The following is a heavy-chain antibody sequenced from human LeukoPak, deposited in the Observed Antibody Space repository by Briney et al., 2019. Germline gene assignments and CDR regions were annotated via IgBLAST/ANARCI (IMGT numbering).Heavy chain of an antibody. J-gene: IGHJ4*02. CDR1: GFSFSSFA. Sequence: PGGCLRLSCVGSGFSFSSFAMSWVRQAPGKGLEWVSTVSGGGAYTYYADSVKGRFTVSRDDSKSMHFLQMNSLRPEDTALYFCAKRITVSAGYYLDSWGQGTLVTVSS. V-gene: IGHV3-23*01. CDR3: AKRITVSAGYYLDS. D-gene: IGHD2-8*01. CDR2: VSGGGAYT.